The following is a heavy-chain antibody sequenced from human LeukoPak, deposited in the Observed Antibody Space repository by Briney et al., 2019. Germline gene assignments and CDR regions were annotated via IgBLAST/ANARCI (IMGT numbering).Heavy chain of an antibody. CDR3: ARNHDSSVLNY. CDR1: GYTFTGYY. V-gene: IGHV1-2*02. CDR2: INPNSGGT. Sequence: ASVKVSCKASGYTFTGYYMHWVRQPPGQGLEWLGWINPNSGGTNYAQKFQGRDTMTRDTSISTAYMELSRLRSDDTAVYYCARNHDSSVLNYWGQGTLVTVSS. D-gene: IGHD3-22*01. J-gene: IGHJ4*02.